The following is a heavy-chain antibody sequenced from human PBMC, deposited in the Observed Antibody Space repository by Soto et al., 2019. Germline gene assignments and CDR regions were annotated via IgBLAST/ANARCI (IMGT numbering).Heavy chain of an antibody. Sequence: EVRLLESGGGSEQPGGSLRLSCAASGFNFRTYAMYWVRQAPGKGLEWVSAIDDGNSAYYTDSVKGRFIISRGNSRNTVYLQMDGLRVEDTAIYFCTKRPMCAGDCWYFDDWGQGILVTVSS. V-gene: IGHV3-23*05. CDR2: IDDGNSA. CDR1: GFNFRTYA. J-gene: IGHJ4*02. CDR3: TKRPMCAGDCWYFDD. D-gene: IGHD2-21*02.